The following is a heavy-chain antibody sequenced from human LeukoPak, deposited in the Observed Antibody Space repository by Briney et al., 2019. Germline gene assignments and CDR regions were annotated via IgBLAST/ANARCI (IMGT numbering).Heavy chain of an antibody. V-gene: IGHV4-61*01. CDR1: GGSVSSGSYY. D-gene: IGHD6-13*01. CDR2: IYYSGST. CDR3: AREGEYSSSSY. Sequence: SETLSLTCTVSGGSVSSGSYYWSRIRQPPGKGLEWIGYIYYSGSTNYNPSLKSRVTISVDTSKNQFSLKLSSVTAADTAVYYCAREGEYSSSSYWGQGTLVTVSS. J-gene: IGHJ4*02.